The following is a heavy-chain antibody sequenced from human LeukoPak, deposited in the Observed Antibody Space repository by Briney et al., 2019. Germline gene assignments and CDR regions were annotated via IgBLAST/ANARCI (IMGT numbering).Heavy chain of an antibody. CDR1: GGSISSYY. CDR3: ARDRPGFSGYYYGMDV. Sequence: PSETLSLTCTVSGGSISSYYWSWLRQPPGKGLEWIGYIYYSGSTNYNPSLKSRVIISVDTSKNQFSLKLSSVTAADTAVYYCARDRPGFSGYYYGMDVWGKGTTVTVSS. V-gene: IGHV4-59*01. J-gene: IGHJ6*04. D-gene: IGHD3-10*01. CDR2: IYYSGST.